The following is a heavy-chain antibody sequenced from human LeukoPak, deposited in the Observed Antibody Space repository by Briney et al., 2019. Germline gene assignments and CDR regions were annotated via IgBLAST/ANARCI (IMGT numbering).Heavy chain of an antibody. D-gene: IGHD3-10*01. CDR1: GYSINSGYY. V-gene: IGHV4-38-2*01. CDR2: IHHSGST. CDR3: ARSNPGFGELL. Sequence: SETLSLTCSVSGYSINSGYYWGWIRQPPGKGLEWIGSIHHSGSTYYNPSLKSRVTISVDTSKNQFSLKLSSVTAADTAVYYCARSNPGFGELLWGQGTLVTVSS. J-gene: IGHJ4*02.